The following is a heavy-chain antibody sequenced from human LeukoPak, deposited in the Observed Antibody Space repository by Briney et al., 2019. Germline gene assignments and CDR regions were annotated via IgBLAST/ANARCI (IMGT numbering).Heavy chain of an antibody. D-gene: IGHD3-22*01. V-gene: IGHV1-18*01. CDR3: ARVGYYYDSSGFPSGY. CDR1: GYTFTSYG. J-gene: IGHJ4*02. Sequence: ASVKVSCKASGYTFTSYGISWVRQAPGQGLEWMGWISAYNGNTNYAQKLQGRVTMTTDTSTSTAYMELRSLGSDDTAVYYCARVGYYYDSSGFPSGYWGQGTLVTVSS. CDR2: ISAYNGNT.